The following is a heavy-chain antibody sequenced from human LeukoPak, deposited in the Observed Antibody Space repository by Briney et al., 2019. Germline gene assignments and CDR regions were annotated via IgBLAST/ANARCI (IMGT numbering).Heavy chain of an antibody. CDR1: GGSISSGGYS. D-gene: IGHD2-2*01. J-gene: IGHJ4*02. V-gene: IGHV4-30-2*01. Sequence: PSETLSLTCAVPGGSISSGGYSWSWIRQPPGKGLEWIGYIYHSGSTYYNPSLKSRVTISVDRSKNQFSLKLSSVTAADTAVYYCARGSRSSTSGHFDYWGQGTLVTVSS. CDR2: IYHSGST. CDR3: ARGSRSSTSGHFDY.